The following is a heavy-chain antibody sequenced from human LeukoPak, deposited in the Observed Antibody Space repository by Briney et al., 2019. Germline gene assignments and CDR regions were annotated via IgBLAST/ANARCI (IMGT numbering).Heavy chain of an antibody. Sequence: ASVKVSCKASGGTFSSYAISWVRRAPGQGLEWMGRIIPILGIANYAQKFQGRVTITADKSTSTAYMELSSLRSEDTAVYYCARSSYDYVWGSYHTYYFDYWGQGTLVTVSS. D-gene: IGHD3-16*02. CDR2: IIPILGIA. J-gene: IGHJ4*02. CDR3: ARSSYDYVWGSYHTYYFDY. V-gene: IGHV1-69*04. CDR1: GGTFSSYA.